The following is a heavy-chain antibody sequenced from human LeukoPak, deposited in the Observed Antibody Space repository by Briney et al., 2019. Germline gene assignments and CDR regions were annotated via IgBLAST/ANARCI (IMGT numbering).Heavy chain of an antibody. Sequence: GASVKVSCKASGGTFSSYAISWVRQAPGQGLEWMGGIIPIFGTANYAQKFQGRVTITADESTSTAYMELSSLRSEDTAVYYCAWTHDYGDYDTFSNAFDIWGQGTMVTVSS. J-gene: IGHJ3*02. CDR2: IIPIFGTA. CDR3: AWTHDYGDYDTFSNAFDI. CDR1: GGTFSSYA. D-gene: IGHD4-17*01. V-gene: IGHV1-69*13.